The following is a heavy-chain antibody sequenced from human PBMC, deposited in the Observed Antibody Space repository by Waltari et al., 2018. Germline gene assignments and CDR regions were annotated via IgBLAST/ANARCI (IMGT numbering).Heavy chain of an antibody. CDR2: INPSGST. CDR3: VRVWSTSTWFGRLDRLDP. Sequence: QVQLQQWGAGLLKPSETLSLTCAVYGGSLTGYYWPWIRQPPGKGLEWMGEINPSGSTNYKSSLKIRVTISVDTSKSQFSLKLTSVTAADTAVYYCVRVWSTSTWFGRLDRLDPWGQGTLVTVHS. V-gene: IGHV4-34*01. CDR1: GGSLTGYY. J-gene: IGHJ5*02. D-gene: IGHD3-10*01.